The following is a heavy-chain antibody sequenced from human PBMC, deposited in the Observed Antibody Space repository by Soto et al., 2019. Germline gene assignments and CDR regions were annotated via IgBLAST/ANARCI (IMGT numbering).Heavy chain of an antibody. D-gene: IGHD2-2*01. CDR1: GFTFSSYA. Sequence: PGGSLRLSCAAAGFTFSSYAMSWVRQAPGKGLEWVSGISGSGENTYYADSVKGRFTISRDNSEHTLYLQMNILRAEDTAVYYCAKDRGPAPYYFDDWGQGTLVTVSS. CDR3: AKDRGPAPYYFDD. V-gene: IGHV3-23*01. CDR2: ISGSGENT. J-gene: IGHJ4*02.